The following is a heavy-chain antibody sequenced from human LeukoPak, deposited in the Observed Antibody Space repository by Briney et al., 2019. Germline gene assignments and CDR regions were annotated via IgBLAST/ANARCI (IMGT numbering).Heavy chain of an antibody. CDR2: IYSGGST. V-gene: IGHV3-53*04. CDR1: GFTVSSNY. D-gene: IGHD2-21*02. J-gene: IGHJ6*02. Sequence: GGSLRLSCAASGFTVSSNYMSWVRQAPGKGLEWVSVIYSGGSTYYADSVKGRFTNSRHNSKNTLYLQMNSLRAEDTAVYYCAKSDYYYYYGMDVWGQGTTVTVSS. CDR3: AKSDYYYYYGMDV.